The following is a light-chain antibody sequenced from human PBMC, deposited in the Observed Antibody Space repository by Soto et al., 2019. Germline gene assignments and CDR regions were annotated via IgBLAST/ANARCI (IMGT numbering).Light chain of an antibody. V-gene: IGLV2-14*02. CDR3: SSYTGTSPPLV. CDR2: EVS. Sequence: QSALTQPASVSGSPGKSITISCTGTSSDVGSYNLVSWYQQHPGKAPKLMISEVSNRPSGVSNRFSGSKSGNTASLTISGLQAEDEADYYCSSYTGTSPPLVFGGGTKLTVL. CDR1: SSDVGSYNL. J-gene: IGLJ3*02.